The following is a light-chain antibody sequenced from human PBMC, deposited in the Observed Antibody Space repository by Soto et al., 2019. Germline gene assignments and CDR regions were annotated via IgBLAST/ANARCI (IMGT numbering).Light chain of an antibody. CDR3: QHYNSYSET. CDR1: KTISSL. J-gene: IGKJ1*01. CDR2: KAT. Sequence: DIQMTQSPSTLSGSVGDRVTITCRASKTISSLLAWYQQKPGKATQLMIYKATTLKSGVPSRFSGSGSGTEFTITISSPQPEDCATYYCQHYNSYSETLGQGNKVELK. V-gene: IGKV1-5*03.